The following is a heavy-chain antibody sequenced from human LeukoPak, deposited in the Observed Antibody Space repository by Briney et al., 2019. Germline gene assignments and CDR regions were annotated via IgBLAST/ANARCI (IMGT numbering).Heavy chain of an antibody. CDR3: AVLNY. Sequence: PGRSLRLSCAASGFTFSSYAMHWVRQAPGKGLEWVAVISYDGSNKYYADSVKGRFTISRDNSKNTLYLQMNSLRAEDTAVYYCAVLNYWGQGTLVTVSS. CDR2: ISYDGSNK. V-gene: IGHV3-30-3*01. J-gene: IGHJ4*02. CDR1: GFTFSSYA.